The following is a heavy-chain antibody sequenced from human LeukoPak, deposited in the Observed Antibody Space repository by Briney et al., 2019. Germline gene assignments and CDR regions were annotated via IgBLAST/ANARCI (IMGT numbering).Heavy chain of an antibody. CDR3: ARSYSSSWYYYYYMDV. J-gene: IGHJ6*03. Sequence: SSETLSLTCTVSGGSISSYYWSWIRQPPGKGLEWIGYIYYSGSTNYNPSLKSRVTISVDTSKNQFSLKLSSVTAADTAVYYCARSYSSSWYYYYYMDVWGKGTTVTVSS. CDR1: GGSISSYY. CDR2: IYYSGST. V-gene: IGHV4-59*01. D-gene: IGHD6-13*01.